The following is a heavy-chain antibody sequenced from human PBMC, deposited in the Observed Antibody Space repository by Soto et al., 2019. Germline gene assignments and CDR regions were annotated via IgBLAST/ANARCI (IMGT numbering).Heavy chain of an antibody. CDR3: ARDSYNWNCFDY. CDR2: ISSSSSYI. V-gene: IGHV3-21*01. Sequence: VGSLRLSGAASGFTFSSYSMNWVRQAPGKGLEWVSSISSSSSYIYYADSVKGRFTISRDNAKNSLYLQMNSLRAEDTAVYYCARDSYNWNCFDYWGQGTLVTVSS. J-gene: IGHJ4*02. D-gene: IGHD1-20*01. CDR1: GFTFSSYS.